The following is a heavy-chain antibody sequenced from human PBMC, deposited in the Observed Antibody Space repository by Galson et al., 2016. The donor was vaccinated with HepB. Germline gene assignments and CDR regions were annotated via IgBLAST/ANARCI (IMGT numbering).Heavy chain of an antibody. J-gene: IGHJ4*02. CDR1: GFAVRSYC. D-gene: IGHD3-22*01. CDR2: IYSADTT. V-gene: IGHV3-66*04. Sequence: SLRLSCAVAGFAVRSYCMSWVRQAPGKGLEWASVIYSADTTYYADSVKGRFTISTDSSKNTLYLQMDSLRADDTAVYYCARHYCDASGHPNHLTHWGQGTPVTVSS. CDR3: ARHYCDASGHPNHLTH.